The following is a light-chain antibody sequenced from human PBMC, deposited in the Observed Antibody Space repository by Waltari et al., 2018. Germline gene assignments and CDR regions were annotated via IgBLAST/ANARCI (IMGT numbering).Light chain of an antibody. V-gene: IGLV3-25*03. Sequence: SYERTQPPSVSVSPGQTARITCSGDAFPKPLDYWYQQKPGQAPVLVIYKDSERPSGIPERFSGSSSGTTVTLTISGVQAEDEADYYCQSADSSGTRVFGGGTKLTVL. CDR3: QSADSSGTRV. CDR2: KDS. CDR1: AFPKPL. J-gene: IGLJ3*02.